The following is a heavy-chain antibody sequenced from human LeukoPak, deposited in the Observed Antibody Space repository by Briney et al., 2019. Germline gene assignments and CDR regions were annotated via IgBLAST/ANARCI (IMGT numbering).Heavy chain of an antibody. CDR3: ARGIEVAGTSHFDY. CDR1: GDSFTKYY. CDR2: ISAYNGNT. V-gene: IGHV1-18*04. Sequence: ASVKVSCKASGDSFTKYYMHWVRQAPGQGLEWMGWISAYNGNTNYAQKLQGRVTMTTDTSTSTAYMELRSLRSDDTAVYYCARGIEVAGTSHFDYWGQGTLVTVSS. D-gene: IGHD6-19*01. J-gene: IGHJ4*02.